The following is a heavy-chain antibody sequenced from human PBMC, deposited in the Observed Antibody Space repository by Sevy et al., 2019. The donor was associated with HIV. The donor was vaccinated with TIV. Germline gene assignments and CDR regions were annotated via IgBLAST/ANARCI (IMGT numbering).Heavy chain of an antibody. J-gene: IGHJ4*01. CDR1: GLTFSNYA. CDR2: ISVSGGST. Sequence: GGSLRLSCAASGLTFSNYAMSWVRQAPGKGLEWVSGISVSGGSTYYTDSVKGRFTISRDNSKNTLYLQMNSLRAEDTAVYYCARGLSEKDLYYFDYWGQGTLVTVSS. V-gene: IGHV3-23*01. CDR3: ARGLSEKDLYYFDY.